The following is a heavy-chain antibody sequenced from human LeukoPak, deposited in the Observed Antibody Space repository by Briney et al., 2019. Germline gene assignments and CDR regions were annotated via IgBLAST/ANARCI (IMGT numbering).Heavy chain of an antibody. CDR1: GGSISSYY. CDR3: ARDRIAVAGTSKPYYYYGMDV. J-gene: IGHJ6*02. V-gene: IGHV4-59*01. Sequence: SEILSLTCTVSGGSISSYYWSWIRQPPGKGLEWIGYIYYSGSTNYNPSLKSRVTISVDTSKNQFSLKLSSVTAADTAVYYCARDRIAVAGTSKPYYYYGMDVWGQGTTVTVSS. CDR2: IYYSGST. D-gene: IGHD6-19*01.